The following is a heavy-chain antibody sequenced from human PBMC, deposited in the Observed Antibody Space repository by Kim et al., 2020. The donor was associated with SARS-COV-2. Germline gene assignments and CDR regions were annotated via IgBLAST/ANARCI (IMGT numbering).Heavy chain of an antibody. V-gene: IGHV2-26*01. CDR3: ARIGSGYWYYFDY. Sequence: STSLKSRPTISQDTSKSQVVLTMTNMDPADTATYYCARIGSGYWYYFDYWGQGTLVTVSS. J-gene: IGHJ4*02. D-gene: IGHD3-22*01.